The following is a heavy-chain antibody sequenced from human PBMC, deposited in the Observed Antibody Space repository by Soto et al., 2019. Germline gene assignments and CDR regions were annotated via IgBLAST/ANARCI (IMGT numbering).Heavy chain of an antibody. D-gene: IGHD1-1*01. J-gene: IGHJ6*02. CDR1: GGAFSSYA. Sequence: SVKVSCKASGGAFSSYAISWVRQAPGQGLEWMGGIIPIFGTANYAQKFKDRVTISRDTPASTAYMELSGLRSEDTAVYYCARGKGMEENYYYYGMDVWGQGTTVTVS. V-gene: IGHV1-69*05. CDR2: IIPIFGTA. CDR3: ARGKGMEENYYYYGMDV.